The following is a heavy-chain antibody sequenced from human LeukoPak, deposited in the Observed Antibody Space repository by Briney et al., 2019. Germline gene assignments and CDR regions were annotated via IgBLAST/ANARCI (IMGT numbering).Heavy chain of an antibody. J-gene: IGHJ5*02. Sequence: ASLKGYCRAYGYTFGGYYMHWGRRAPGQGLEWMGWINPNSGGTNYAQKFQGRVTMTRDTSISTAYMELSRLRSDDTAVYYCARIYKGDILTGGDYNWFDPWGQGTLVTVSS. CDR3: ARIYKGDILTGGDYNWFDP. V-gene: IGHV1-2*02. D-gene: IGHD3-9*01. CDR2: INPNSGGT. CDR1: GYTFGGYY.